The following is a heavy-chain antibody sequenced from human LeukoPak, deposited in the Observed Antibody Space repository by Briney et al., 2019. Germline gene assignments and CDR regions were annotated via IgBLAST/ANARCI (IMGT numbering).Heavy chain of an antibody. Sequence: PGGSLRLSCAASGFTFSSYWMSWVRQAPGKGLEWVANIKQDGSEKYYVDSVKGRFTISRDNSKNTLYLQMNSLRAEDTAVYYCAKLLDWSGYYNNYYFDYWGQGTLVTVSS. CDR2: IKQDGSEK. V-gene: IGHV3-7*01. J-gene: IGHJ4*02. CDR1: GFTFSSYW. D-gene: IGHD3-3*01. CDR3: AKLLDWSGYYNNYYFDY.